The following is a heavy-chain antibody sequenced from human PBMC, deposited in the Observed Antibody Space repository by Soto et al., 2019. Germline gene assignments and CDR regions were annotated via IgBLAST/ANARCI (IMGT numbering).Heavy chain of an antibody. CDR3: ARVVLHYYGSGSYGEY. CDR1: GGSFSGYY. J-gene: IGHJ4*02. CDR2: INHSGST. V-gene: IGHV4-34*01. D-gene: IGHD3-10*01. Sequence: QVQLQQWGAGLLKPSETLSLTCAVYGGSFSGYYWSWIRQPPGKGLEWIGEINHSGSTNYNPSLKSRVTISVDTSKNQFSLKLSSVTAADTAVYYCARVVLHYYGSGSYGEYWGQGTLVTVSS.